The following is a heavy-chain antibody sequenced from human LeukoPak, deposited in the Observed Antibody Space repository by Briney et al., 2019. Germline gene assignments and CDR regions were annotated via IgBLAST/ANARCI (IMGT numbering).Heavy chain of an antibody. CDR2: INHSGST. D-gene: IGHD6-13*01. Sequence: KPSETLSLTCAVYGGSFSGYYWSWIRQPPGKGLEWIGEINHSGSTYYNPSLKSRVTISVDTSKNQFSLKLSSVTAADTAVYYCARHSRRAGSFDYWGQGTLVTVSS. CDR1: GGSFSGYY. CDR3: ARHSRRAGSFDY. V-gene: IGHV4-34*01. J-gene: IGHJ4*02.